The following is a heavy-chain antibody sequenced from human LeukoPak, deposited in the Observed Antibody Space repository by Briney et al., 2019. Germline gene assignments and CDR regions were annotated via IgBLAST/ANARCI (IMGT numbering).Heavy chain of an antibody. D-gene: IGHD6-13*01. CDR1: GGSISTYY. CDR2: IYTTGST. V-gene: IGHV4-4*07. J-gene: IGHJ2*01. CDR3: ARGRIAAAGTIWYFDL. Sequence: PSETLSLTCTVPGGSISTYYWSWIRRPAGKGLEWLGRIYTTGSTTYNPSLKSRVTISVDTSKNQFSLKLSSVTAADTAVYYCARGRIAAAGTIWYFDLWGRGTLVTVSS.